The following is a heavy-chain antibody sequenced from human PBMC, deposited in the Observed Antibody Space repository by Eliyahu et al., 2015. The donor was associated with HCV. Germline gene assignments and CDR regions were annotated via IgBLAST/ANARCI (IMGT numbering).Heavy chain of an antibody. CDR1: GYTFTRHS. CDR2: INPSGGST. V-gene: IGHV1-46*01. Sequence: KPGASVKVSCKASGYTFTRHSMHWVRQAPGQGLEWMGIINPSGGSTNYAQNFQGRVSMTSDPSASTVYMELSSLRSEDTAVYYCARAGIVVVLAAEMYNYYGMDVWGEGTTVIVSS. D-gene: IGHD2-15*01. J-gene: IGHJ6*04. CDR3: ARAGIVVVLAAEMYNYYGMDV.